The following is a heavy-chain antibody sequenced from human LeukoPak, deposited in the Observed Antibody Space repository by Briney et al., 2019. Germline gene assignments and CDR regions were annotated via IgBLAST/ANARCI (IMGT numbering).Heavy chain of an antibody. CDR2: ISSSSSYV. CDR3: ARDPWGYGNSDY. V-gene: IGHV3-21*01. D-gene: IGHD5-12*01. Sequence: PGGSLRLSCAASGFTFSSYGMNWVRQAPGKGLEWVSSISSSSSYVYSADSLKGRFTISRDNAKSSLYLQMNSLRAEDTAVYYCARDPWGYGNSDYWGQGTLVTVSS. CDR1: GFTFSSYG. J-gene: IGHJ4*02.